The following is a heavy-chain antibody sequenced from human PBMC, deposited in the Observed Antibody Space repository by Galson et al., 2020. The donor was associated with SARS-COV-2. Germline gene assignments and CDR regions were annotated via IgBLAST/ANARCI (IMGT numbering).Heavy chain of an antibody. D-gene: IGHD3-10*01. CDR1: GYTFTSYG. CDR2: ISAYNGNT. Sequence: ASVKVSCKASGYTFTSYGISWVRQAPGQGLEWMGWISAYNGNTNYAQKLQGRVTMTTDTSTSTAYMELRSLRSDDTAVYYCARDFGRVSDYYYYGSGSYFAGYYYYGMDVWGQGTTVTVSS. J-gene: IGHJ6*02. CDR3: ARDFGRVSDYYYYGSGSYFAGYYYYGMDV. V-gene: IGHV1-18*01.